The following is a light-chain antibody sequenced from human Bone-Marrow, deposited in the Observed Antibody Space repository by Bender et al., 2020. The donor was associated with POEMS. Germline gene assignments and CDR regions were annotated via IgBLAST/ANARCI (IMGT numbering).Light chain of an antibody. J-gene: IGLJ3*02. CDR1: ELPRQF. Sequence: SSDLTQPPSVSVSPGQTARITCSGDELPRQFTYWFQQKPGQAPVLGIYKDVERPSGIPERFAGSTSGTTVTLTIIGVQAEDEADYYCQSAASSSTPWVFGGGTKLTVL. CDR2: KDV. CDR3: QSAASSSTPWV. V-gene: IGLV3-25*03.